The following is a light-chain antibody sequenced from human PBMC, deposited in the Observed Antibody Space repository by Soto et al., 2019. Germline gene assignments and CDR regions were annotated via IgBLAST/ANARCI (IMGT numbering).Light chain of an antibody. J-gene: IGLJ1*01. Sequence: QSALTQPASVSGSPGQSITISCSGTSSDVGGYNYVFWYQHHPGKAPKLMIYDVSNRPSGVSNRFSGPKSGNTASLTISGLQAEDEADYYCSSYTSSSTYVFGTGTKLTVL. CDR3: SSYTSSSTYV. CDR2: DVS. V-gene: IGLV2-14*03. CDR1: SSDVGGYNY.